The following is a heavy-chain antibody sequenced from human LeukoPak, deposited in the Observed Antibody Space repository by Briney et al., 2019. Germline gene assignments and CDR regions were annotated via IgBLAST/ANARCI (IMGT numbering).Heavy chain of an antibody. J-gene: IGHJ4*02. CDR3: ARDNPPDY. V-gene: IGHV3-7*03. Sequence: GGSLRLSCAASGFTFSNAWMNWVRQAPGKGLEWVANIKQDGSEKSYVESVRGRFTISRDNAKNSLYLQLNSLRAEDTALYYCARDNPPDYWGQGTLVTVSS. CDR2: IKQDGSEK. CDR1: GFTFSNAW.